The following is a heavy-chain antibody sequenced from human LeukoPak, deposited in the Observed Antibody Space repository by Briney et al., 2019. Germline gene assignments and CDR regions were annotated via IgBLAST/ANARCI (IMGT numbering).Heavy chain of an antibody. CDR3: ARGAYGGPFDC. Sequence: PGGSLRLSCAASWFNVSSNYMSWVRQAPGKGLEWVSVLYSVGGAYYADSVQGRFTISRHNSRNTLYLQLNSLRPEDTAVYYCARGAYGGPFDCWGQGTLVTVSS. CDR1: WFNVSSNY. J-gene: IGHJ4*02. D-gene: IGHD4/OR15-4a*01. CDR2: LYSVGGA. V-gene: IGHV3-53*04.